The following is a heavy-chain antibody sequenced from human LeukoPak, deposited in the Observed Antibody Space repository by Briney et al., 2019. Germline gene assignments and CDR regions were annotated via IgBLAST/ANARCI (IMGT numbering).Heavy chain of an antibody. V-gene: IGHV1-8*01. J-gene: IGHJ5*02. CDR2: MNPNSGNT. D-gene: IGHD3-16*02. CDR1: GYTFTSYD. CDR3: ARGPLVRLPSSFDP. Sequence: PVASVKVSCKASGYTFTSYDINWVRQATGQGLEWMGWMNPNSGNTDSAQRFQGRITMTRDTSISTAYMELSSLRSEDTAVYYCARGPLVRLPSSFDPWGQGTLVTVSS.